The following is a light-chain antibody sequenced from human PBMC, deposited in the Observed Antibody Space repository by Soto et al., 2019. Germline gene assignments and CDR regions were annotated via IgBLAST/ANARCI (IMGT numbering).Light chain of an antibody. V-gene: IGKV3-11*01. Sequence: EIVLTQSPATLSLSPGEGATLSCRASQSVSTSLAWYQQKPGQAPRLLIYGASRRAAGIPGRFSGSGSGTDFTLTISSLEPEDFAVYYCQHRMNWPLTFGQGTRLEI. CDR2: GAS. J-gene: IGKJ5*01. CDR1: QSVSTS. CDR3: QHRMNWPLT.